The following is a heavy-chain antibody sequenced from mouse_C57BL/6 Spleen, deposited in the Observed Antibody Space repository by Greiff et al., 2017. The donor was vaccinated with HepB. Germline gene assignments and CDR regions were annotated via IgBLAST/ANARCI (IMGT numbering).Heavy chain of an antibody. Sequence: QVQLKESGPELVKPGASVKISCKASGYAFSSSWMNWVKQRPGKGLEWIGRIYPGDGDTNYNGKFKGKATLTADKSSSTAYMQLSSRTSEDSAVYFCARASRDYFDYWGQGTTLTVSS. CDR2: IYPGDGDT. CDR3: ARASRDYFDY. D-gene: IGHD6-1*01. V-gene: IGHV1-82*01. CDR1: GYAFSSSW. J-gene: IGHJ2*01.